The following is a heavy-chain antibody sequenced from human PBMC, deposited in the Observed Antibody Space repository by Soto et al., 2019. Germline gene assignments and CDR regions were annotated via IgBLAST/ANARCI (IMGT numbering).Heavy chain of an antibody. Sequence: QITLKESGPTLVKPTQTLTLTCTFSGFSLSTSGVGVGWIRQPPGKALEWLALIYWDDDKRYSPSLKSRLTIPKHTSKIQVVLTQTNRDPVDTATYDAAHRRGSGWYTGIMYGMDVWCHGTTVTVSS. V-gene: IGHV2-5*02. CDR3: AHRRGSGWYTGIMYGMDV. D-gene: IGHD6-19*01. J-gene: IGHJ6*02. CDR2: IYWDDDK. CDR1: GFSLSTSGVG.